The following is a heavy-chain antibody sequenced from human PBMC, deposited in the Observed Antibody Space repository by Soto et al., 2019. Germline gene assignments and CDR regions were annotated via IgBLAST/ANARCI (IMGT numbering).Heavy chain of an antibody. D-gene: IGHD3-10*01. J-gene: IGHJ4*02. V-gene: IGHV3-30*18. Sequence: PGGSLRLSCAASKFTFSSYGMHWVRQAPGKGLDWVAAISYDGSNKYYADSVKGRFTVSRDNSKNTLYLQMNSLRAEDTAVYYCAKGWFRFDYWGQGTLVTVSS. CDR1: KFTFSSYG. CDR3: AKGWFRFDY. CDR2: ISYDGSNK.